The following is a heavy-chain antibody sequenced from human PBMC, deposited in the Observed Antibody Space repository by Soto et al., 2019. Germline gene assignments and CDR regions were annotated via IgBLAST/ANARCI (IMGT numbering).Heavy chain of an antibody. CDR1: GGSISSYY. CDR2: IYYSGST. Sequence: PSETLSLTCTVSGGSISSYYWSWIRQPPGKGLERIEYIYYSGSTNYNPSLKSRVTISVDTSKSQFSLKLSSVTAADTAVYYCARAHCSGGSCYSVQHWFDPWGQGTLVTVSS. J-gene: IGHJ5*02. V-gene: IGHV4-59*12. CDR3: ARAHCSGGSCYSVQHWFDP. D-gene: IGHD2-15*01.